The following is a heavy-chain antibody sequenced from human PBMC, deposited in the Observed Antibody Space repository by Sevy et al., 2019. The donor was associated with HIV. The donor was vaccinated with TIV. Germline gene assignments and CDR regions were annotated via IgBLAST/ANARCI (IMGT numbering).Heavy chain of an antibody. CDR2: INPKNDVT. D-gene: IGHD5-18*01. CDR1: GYSFTDYY. CDR3: ARARRVTTVYYYYGMDV. Sequence: ASVKVSCKASGYSFTDYYMHWVRQAPGQGLEWMAWINPKNDVTNYAQKFQGRVTMTRDTATSTAYMELARLRSDATAVYYCARARRVTTVYYYYGMDVWGQGTTVTVSS. J-gene: IGHJ6*02. V-gene: IGHV1-2*02.